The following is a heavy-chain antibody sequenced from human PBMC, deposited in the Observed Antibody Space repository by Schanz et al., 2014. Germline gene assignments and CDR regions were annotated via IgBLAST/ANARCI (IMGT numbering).Heavy chain of an antibody. V-gene: IGHV3-23*01. Sequence: EVQLLESGGGLVRPGGSLRLSCAASGFTFSNYAMSWVRQVPGKGLEWVSAISGSGGSTYYADSVKGRFTISRDNSKNTLYLQMNSLRAEDTAVYYCAKDPSHGDYDYYFDYWGQGTLVTVSS. CDR1: GFTFSNYA. J-gene: IGHJ4*02. CDR3: AKDPSHGDYDYYFDY. CDR2: ISGSGGST. D-gene: IGHD3-22*01.